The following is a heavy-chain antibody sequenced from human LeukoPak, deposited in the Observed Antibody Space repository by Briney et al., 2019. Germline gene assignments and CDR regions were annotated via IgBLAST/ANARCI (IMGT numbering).Heavy chain of an antibody. D-gene: IGHD2-2*02. J-gene: IGHJ3*02. Sequence: GRSLRLSCAASGFTFSSYAMHWVRQAPGKGLEWVAVISYDGSNKYYADSVKGRFTISRDNSKNTLYLKMNSLRAEDTAVYYCARAGFRGPAAIPGSAFDIWGQGTMVTVSS. CDR1: GFTFSSYA. V-gene: IGHV3-30*01. CDR2: ISYDGSNK. CDR3: ARAGFRGPAAIPGSAFDI.